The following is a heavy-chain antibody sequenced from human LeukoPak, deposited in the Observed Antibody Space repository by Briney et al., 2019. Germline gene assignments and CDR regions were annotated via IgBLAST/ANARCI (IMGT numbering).Heavy chain of an antibody. D-gene: IGHD2-2*01. V-gene: IGHV4-4*07. Sequence: SETLSLTCTVSGGSISSYYWSWIRQPAGKGLEWIGRIYTSGSTNYNPSLKSRVTMSVDTSKNQFSLKLSSVTAADTAVYYCARDICSSTSCYFRSDYYMDVWGKGTTVTVSS. CDR2: IYTSGST. CDR1: GGSISSYY. J-gene: IGHJ6*03. CDR3: ARDICSSTSCYFRSDYYMDV.